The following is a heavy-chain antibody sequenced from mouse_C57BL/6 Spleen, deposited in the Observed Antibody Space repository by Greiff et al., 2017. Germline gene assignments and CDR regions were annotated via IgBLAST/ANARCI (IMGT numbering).Heavy chain of an antibody. CDR2: IWRGGST. Sequence: VKLVESGPGLVQPSQSLSITCTVSGFSLTSYGVHWVRQSPGKGLEWLGVIWRGGSTDYNAAFMSRLSITKDNSKSQVFFKMNSLQADDTAIYYCAKSQLGHYYAMDYWGQGTSVTVSS. J-gene: IGHJ4*01. D-gene: IGHD4-1*02. CDR1: GFSLTSYG. CDR3: AKSQLGHYYAMDY. V-gene: IGHV2-5*01.